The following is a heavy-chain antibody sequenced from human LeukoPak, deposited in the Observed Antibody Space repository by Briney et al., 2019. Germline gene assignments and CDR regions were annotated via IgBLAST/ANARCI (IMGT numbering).Heavy chain of an antibody. CDR1: GFTFSSYW. V-gene: IGHV3-7*01. Sequence: GGSLRLSCAASGFTFSSYWMSGVRQAPGKGLEWVANLKQDGSEKYYVDSVKGRFTISRDNAKNSLYLQMNNLRAEDTAVYYCTSRGGNSPDYWGQGTLVTVSS. CDR2: LKQDGSEK. J-gene: IGHJ4*02. CDR3: TSRGGNSPDY. D-gene: IGHD4-23*01.